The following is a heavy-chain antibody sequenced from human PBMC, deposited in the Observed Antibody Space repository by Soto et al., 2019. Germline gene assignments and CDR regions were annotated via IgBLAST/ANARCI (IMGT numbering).Heavy chain of an antibody. CDR1: GFTFSSYE. CDR3: ARAYCGGDCYWDY. J-gene: IGHJ4*02. Sequence: ESGGGLVQPGGSLRLSCAASGFTFSSYEMNWVRQAPGKGLEWVSYISSSGSTRYYADSVKGRFTISRDNARNSLYLQMNSLRAEDTAVYYCARAYCGGDCYWDYWGQGTLVTVSS. D-gene: IGHD2-21*02. V-gene: IGHV3-48*03. CDR2: ISSSGSTR.